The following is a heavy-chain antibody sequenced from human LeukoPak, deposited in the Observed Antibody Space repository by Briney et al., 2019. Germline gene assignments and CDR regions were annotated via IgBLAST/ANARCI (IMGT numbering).Heavy chain of an antibody. CDR3: ARCIAVAGTYWFDP. V-gene: IGHV4-61*02. D-gene: IGHD6-19*01. Sequence: SETLSLTCTVSGGSISSGSYYWSWIRQPAGKGLEWIGRIYTSGSTNYNPSLKSRVTMSVDTSKNQFSLKLSSVTAADTAVYYCARCIAVAGTYWFDPWGQGTLVTVSS. J-gene: IGHJ5*02. CDR1: GGSISSGSYY. CDR2: IYTSGST.